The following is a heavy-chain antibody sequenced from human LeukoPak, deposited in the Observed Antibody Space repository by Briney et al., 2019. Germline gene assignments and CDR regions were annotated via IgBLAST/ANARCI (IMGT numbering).Heavy chain of an antibody. D-gene: IGHD3-10*01. V-gene: IGHV3-23*01. Sequence: GGSLRLSCAASGFTFSNYAMSWVRQAPGKRLEWVSAISGSAAKKYYADSVRGRFTISRDNSKNTLYLQMNSLRAEDTAVYYCARSRITRVFDYWGQGTLVTVSS. J-gene: IGHJ4*02. CDR3: ARSRITRVFDY. CDR2: ISGSAAKK. CDR1: GFTFSNYA.